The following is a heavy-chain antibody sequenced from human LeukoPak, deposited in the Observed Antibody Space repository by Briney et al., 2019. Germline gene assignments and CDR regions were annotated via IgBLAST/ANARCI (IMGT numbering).Heavy chain of an antibody. CDR1: GFTFSSYG. CDR2: ISYDGSNK. Sequence: GGSLRLSCAASGFTFSSYGMHWVRQAPGKGLEWVAVISYDGSNKYYADSVKGRFTISRDNSKNTLYLQMNSLRAEDTAVYYCAKDDFWSGYAEYYYYYYGMDVWGQGTTVTVSS. J-gene: IGHJ6*02. CDR3: AKDDFWSGYAEYYYYYYGMDV. D-gene: IGHD3-3*01. V-gene: IGHV3-30*18.